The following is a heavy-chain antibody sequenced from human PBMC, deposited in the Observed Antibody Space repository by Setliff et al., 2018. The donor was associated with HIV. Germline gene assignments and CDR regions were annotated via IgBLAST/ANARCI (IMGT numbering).Heavy chain of an antibody. V-gene: IGHV3-74*01. J-gene: IGHJ4*02. CDR3: ARANDYGGNFGGHFDY. D-gene: IGHD4-17*01. CDR2: IKTDGSST. CDR1: TFSSYS. Sequence: TFSSYSMHWVRQAPGKGLVWVSRIKTDGSSTTYADSVKGRFTISRDNAKNTLYLQMNSLIAEDTAVYYCARANDYGGNFGGHFDYWGQGALVTVSS.